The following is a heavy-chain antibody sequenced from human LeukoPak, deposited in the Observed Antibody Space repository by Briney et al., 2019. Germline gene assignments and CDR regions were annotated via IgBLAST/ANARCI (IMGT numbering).Heavy chain of an antibody. CDR3: ARVGSARGWFDP. Sequence: GESLKISCKASGYTFTSYYMHWVRQAPGQGLEWMGIINPSGGSTSYAQKFQGRVTMTRDTSTSTVYMELSSLRSEDTAVYYCARVGSARGWFDPWGQGTLVAVSS. J-gene: IGHJ5*02. CDR2: INPSGGST. D-gene: IGHD6-6*01. CDR1: GYTFTSYY. V-gene: IGHV1-46*01.